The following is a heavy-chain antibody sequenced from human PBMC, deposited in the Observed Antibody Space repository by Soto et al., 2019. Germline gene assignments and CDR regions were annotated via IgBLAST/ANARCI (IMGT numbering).Heavy chain of an antibody. D-gene: IGHD3-16*01. Sequence: GASVKVSCKDSGGLFSSFAISWVRQAPGQGLEWLGGIIPVFGTTNYAEKFQGRVTVTADESTNTAYMELSGLRSRDTAIYYCARGGGPYVWFNEFWGQGTLVTVSS. CDR3: ARGGGPYVWFNEF. CDR2: IIPVFGTT. V-gene: IGHV1-69*13. J-gene: IGHJ4*02. CDR1: GGLFSSFA.